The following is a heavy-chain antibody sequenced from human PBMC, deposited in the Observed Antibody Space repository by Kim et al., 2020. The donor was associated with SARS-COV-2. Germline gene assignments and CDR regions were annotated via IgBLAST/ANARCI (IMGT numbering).Heavy chain of an antibody. V-gene: IGHV3-48*03. D-gene: IGHD6-13*01. J-gene: IGHJ4*02. Sequence: YYADSVKGRFTISRDNAKKSLYLQMNSLRAEDTAVYYCARDYSSSWLFDYWGQGTLVTVSS. CDR3: ARDYSSSWLFDY.